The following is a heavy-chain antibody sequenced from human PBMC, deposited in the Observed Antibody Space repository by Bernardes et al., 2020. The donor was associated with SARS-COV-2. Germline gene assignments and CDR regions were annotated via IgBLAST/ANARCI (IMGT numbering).Heavy chain of an antibody. D-gene: IGHD4-4*01. J-gene: IGHJ3*02. V-gene: IGHV4-39*01. CDR2: ISYSGST. CDR1: GGSISSRSYY. CDR3: ARQGTTISTSRPIHPFDI. Sequence: ETLSLTCTVSGGSISSRSYYWGWIRQPPGKGLEWIGSISYSGSTYYNPSLKSRVTISVDTSKGQFSLHLSSVTATDTAVYFCARQGTTISTSRPIHPFDIWGQGTMVTVSS.